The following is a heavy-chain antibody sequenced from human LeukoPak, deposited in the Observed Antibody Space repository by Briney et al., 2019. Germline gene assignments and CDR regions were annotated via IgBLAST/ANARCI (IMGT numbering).Heavy chain of an antibody. CDR1: GFTFNTYT. V-gene: IGHV3-23*01. Sequence: GSLRLSCAASGFTFNTYTMNWVRQAPGKGLEWVSAISGSGGSTYYADSGKGRFTIARDKSKNTLYLQMTRLRAEDTAVYYCAKDCSTYGSGSYSYFDYWGQGTLVTVSS. D-gene: IGHD3-10*01. CDR3: AKDCSTYGSGSYSYFDY. J-gene: IGHJ4*02. CDR2: ISGSGGST.